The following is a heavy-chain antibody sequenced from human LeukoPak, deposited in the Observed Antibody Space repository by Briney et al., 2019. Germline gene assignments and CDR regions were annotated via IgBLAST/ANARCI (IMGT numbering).Heavy chain of an antibody. J-gene: IGHJ4*02. CDR2: ISGSAASI. Sequence: PGGSLRLSCAASGFTFSNYAMSWVRQAPGKGLEWVSAISGSAASIYFGDSVKGRFTISRDNSKNTLYLQMNSLRAEDTAIYYCGRKSGGWYGGDYWGQGTLVTVSS. CDR3: GRKSGGWYGGDY. CDR1: GFTFSNYA. D-gene: IGHD6-19*01. V-gene: IGHV3-23*01.